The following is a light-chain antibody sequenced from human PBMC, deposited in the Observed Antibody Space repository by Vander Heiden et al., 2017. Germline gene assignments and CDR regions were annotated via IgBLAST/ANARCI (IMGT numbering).Light chain of an antibody. CDR3: GAWDSSLSAGV. CDR1: SSNIGNNY. V-gene: IGLV1-51*02. Sequence: QSVLPQPPSVSAAPGQKVTISCSGSSSNIGNNYVSWYQQFPGTAPKLLIYENKKRPSGIPDRFSGSKSGTSATLGITGLETGDEADYYCGAWDSSLSAGVFGGGTKLTV. J-gene: IGLJ3*02. CDR2: ENK.